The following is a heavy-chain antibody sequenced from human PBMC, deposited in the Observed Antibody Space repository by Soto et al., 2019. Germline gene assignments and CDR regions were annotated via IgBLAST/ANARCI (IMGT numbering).Heavy chain of an antibody. D-gene: IGHD3-22*01. CDR3: ARAKRYYYDSSGYHGFDP. CDR1: GGSFSGYY. Sequence: TLSLTCAVYGGSFSGYYWSWIRQPPGKGLEWIGEINHSGSTNYNPSLKSRVTISVDTSKNQFSLKLSSVTAADTAVYYCARAKRYYYDSSGYHGFDPWGQGTLVTVSS. V-gene: IGHV4-34*01. J-gene: IGHJ5*02. CDR2: INHSGST.